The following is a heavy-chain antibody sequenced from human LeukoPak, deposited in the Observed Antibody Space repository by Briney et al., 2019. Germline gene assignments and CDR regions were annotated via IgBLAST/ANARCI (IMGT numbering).Heavy chain of an antibody. CDR1: GGSISSYY. V-gene: IGHV4-59*01. Sequence: PSATLSLTCTVSGGSISSYYWSWIRQPPGKGLEWIGYIYYSGSTKYNPSLKSRVTISVDTSKNQFSLKLSSVTAADTAVYYCARYRGKTTVSSLDWFDPWGQGTLVTVSS. CDR3: ARYRGKTTVSSLDWFDP. J-gene: IGHJ5*02. D-gene: IGHD4-11*01. CDR2: IYYSGST.